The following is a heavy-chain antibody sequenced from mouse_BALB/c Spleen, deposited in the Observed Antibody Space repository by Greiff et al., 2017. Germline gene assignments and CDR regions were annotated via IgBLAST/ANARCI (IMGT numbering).Heavy chain of an antibody. Sequence: QVQLQQSAAELARPGASVKMSCKASGYTFTSYTMHWVKQRPGQGLEWIGYINPSSGYTEYNQKFKDKTTLTADKSSSTAYMQLSSLTSEDSAVYYCARGDYRYFLFAYWGQGTLVTVSA. D-gene: IGHD2-14*01. CDR3: ARGDYRYFLFAY. J-gene: IGHJ3*01. V-gene: IGHV1-4*02. CDR2: INPSSGYT. CDR1: GYTFTSYT.